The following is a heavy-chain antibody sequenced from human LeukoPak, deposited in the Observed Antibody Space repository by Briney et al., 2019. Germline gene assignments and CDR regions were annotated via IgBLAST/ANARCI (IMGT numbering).Heavy chain of an antibody. Sequence: GGSLRLPCAASGFTFSSYAMSWVRQAPGKGLEWVSAISGSGGSTYYADSVKGRFTISRDNSKNTLYLQMNSLRAEDTAVYYCAKASIYYYDSSHWGQGTLVTVSS. CDR3: AKASIYYYDSSH. D-gene: IGHD3-22*01. CDR2: ISGSGGST. V-gene: IGHV3-23*01. J-gene: IGHJ4*02. CDR1: GFTFSSYA.